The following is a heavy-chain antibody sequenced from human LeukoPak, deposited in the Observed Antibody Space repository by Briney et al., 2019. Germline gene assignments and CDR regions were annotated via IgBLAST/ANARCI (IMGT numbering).Heavy chain of an antibody. CDR2: ISWNSGII. CDR3: AKDGSSSGWSGGFDF. CDR1: GLTFDDYA. D-gene: IGHD6-19*01. V-gene: IGHV3-9*01. Sequence: GGSLRLSCAASGLTFDDYAMQWVRQAPGKGLDWVSGISWNSGIIVYADSVKGRFTISRDNAKNSLYLQMNSLRPEDTAFYYCAKDGSSSGWSGGFDFWGQGTLVTVSS. J-gene: IGHJ4*02.